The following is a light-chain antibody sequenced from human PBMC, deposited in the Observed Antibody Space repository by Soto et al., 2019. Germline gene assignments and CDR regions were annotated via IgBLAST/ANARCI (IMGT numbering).Light chain of an antibody. Sequence: EIVMTQSPVTLSVSPGERATLSCRASQSFSTNLAWYQQKPGQAPRLLIYGASTRATGIPARFSGSGSGTEFTLTISSLQSEDFVVYYCQQYNNWPYTFGQGTKVEI. J-gene: IGKJ2*01. CDR1: QSFSTN. V-gene: IGKV3-15*01. CDR2: GAS. CDR3: QQYNNWPYT.